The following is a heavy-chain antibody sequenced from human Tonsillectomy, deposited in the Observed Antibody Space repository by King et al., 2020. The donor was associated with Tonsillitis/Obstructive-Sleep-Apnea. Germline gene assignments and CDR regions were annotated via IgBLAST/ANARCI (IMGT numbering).Heavy chain of an antibody. CDR3: ERDVSHWSGFYFGPSFDY. CDR1: GFNFNIYW. V-gene: IGHV3-7*04. CDR2: IKQDESEK. D-gene: IGHD3-3*01. J-gene: IGHJ4*02. Sequence: QLVQSGGGLVQPGGSLRLSCAASGFNFNIYWMSWVRQAPGKGREWVANIKQDESEKNYVDSVKGRFTISIDNVKNFLYLQMNSLRAEDTAVYYCERDVSHWSGFYFGPSFDYWGQGTLVTVSS.